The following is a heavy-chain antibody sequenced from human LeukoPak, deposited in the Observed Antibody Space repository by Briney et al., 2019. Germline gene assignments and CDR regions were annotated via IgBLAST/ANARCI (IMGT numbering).Heavy chain of an antibody. CDR3: ARAWGQFMDV. CDR1: GGSISSYY. D-gene: IGHD3-16*01. CDR2: IDTSGST. V-gene: IGHV4-4*07. J-gene: IGHJ6*03. Sequence: PSETLSLTCTVSGGSISSYYWSWIRQPARKGLEWIGRIDTSGSTNNNPSLKSRVTMSVDTSKNQFSLKLNSVTAADTAVYYCARAWGQFMDVWGKGTTVTVYS.